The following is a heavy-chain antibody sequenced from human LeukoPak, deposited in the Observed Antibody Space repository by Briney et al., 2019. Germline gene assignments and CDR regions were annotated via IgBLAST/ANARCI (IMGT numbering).Heavy chain of an antibody. V-gene: IGHV3-23*01. D-gene: IGHD1-7*01. J-gene: IGHJ6*02. CDR3: AKGDWNYENCYYYGMDV. CDR1: GFTFSSYA. CDR2: ISGSGGST. Sequence: PGGSLRLSCAASGFTFSSYAMSWVRQAPGKGLEWVSAISGSGGSTYYADSVKGRFTISRDNSKNTLYLQMNSLRAEDTAVYYCAKGDWNYENCYYYGMDVWGQGTTVTVSS.